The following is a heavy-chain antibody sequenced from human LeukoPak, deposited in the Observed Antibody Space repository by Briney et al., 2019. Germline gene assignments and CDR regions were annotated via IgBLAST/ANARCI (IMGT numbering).Heavy chain of an antibody. CDR2: INSDGSST. CDR1: GLTFSSHW. Sequence: GSLRLSCAASGLTFSSHWMHWVRQAPGKGLVWVSRINSDGSSTSYADSVKGRFTISRDNAKNTLYLQMNSLRAEDTAVYYCARRSSGSPPYYFGYWGQGTLVTVSS. J-gene: IGHJ4*02. CDR3: ARRSSGSPPYYFGY. V-gene: IGHV3-74*01. D-gene: IGHD1-26*01.